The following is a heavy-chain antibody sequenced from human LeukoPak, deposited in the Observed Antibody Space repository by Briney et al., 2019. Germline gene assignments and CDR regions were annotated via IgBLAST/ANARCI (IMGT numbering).Heavy chain of an antibody. J-gene: IGHJ4*02. Sequence: PSETLSLTCAVYGGSFSAYYWSWIRQPPGKGLEWIAEINHSGSTNYNPSLKSRVTISVDTSKNQFSPKLSSVTAADTAVYYCARLIVGATPDYWGQGTLVTVSS. D-gene: IGHD1-26*01. V-gene: IGHV4-34*01. CDR2: INHSGST. CDR3: ARLIVGATPDY. CDR1: GGSFSAYY.